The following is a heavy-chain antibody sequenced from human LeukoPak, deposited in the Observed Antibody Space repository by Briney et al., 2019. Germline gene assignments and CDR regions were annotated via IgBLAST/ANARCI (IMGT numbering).Heavy chain of an antibody. D-gene: IGHD2-2*01. V-gene: IGHV3-30*02. CDR3: AKDLPSPYFDY. J-gene: IGHJ4*01. Sequence: GGSLRLSCAASRFTFSSYAMHWVRQAPGKGLEWVAFIRYDGNNQYYADSVKGRFTISRDNSKNTMYLQMNSLRGEDTAVYYCAKDLPSPYFDYWGHGTLVTVFS. CDR1: RFTFSSYA. CDR2: IRYDGNNQ.